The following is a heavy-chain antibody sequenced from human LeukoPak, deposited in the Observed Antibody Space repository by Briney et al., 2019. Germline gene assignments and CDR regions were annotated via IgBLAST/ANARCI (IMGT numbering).Heavy chain of an antibody. V-gene: IGHV1-58*01. Sequence: PVKVSCKASGFTFTSSAVQWVRQARGQRLEWIGWIVVGSGNTNYAQKFQERVTITRDMSTSTAYMELSSLRSEDTAVYYCAAGVAAAGTPYWGQGTLVTVSS. CDR2: IVVGSGNT. J-gene: IGHJ4*02. CDR3: AAGVAAAGTPY. CDR1: GFTFTSSA. D-gene: IGHD6-13*01.